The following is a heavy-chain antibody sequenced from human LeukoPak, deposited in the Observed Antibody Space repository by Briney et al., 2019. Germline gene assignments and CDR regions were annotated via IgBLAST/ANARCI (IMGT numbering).Heavy chain of an antibody. CDR3: ARCRQASYDLLAPDSYYFDS. V-gene: IGHV3-21*01. J-gene: IGHJ4*02. CDR1: GFTFSSYT. CDR2: IIGSNTYI. D-gene: IGHD3-9*01. Sequence: PGGSLRLSCAASGFTFSSYTMNWVRPAPGKGLEWVSLIIGSNTYIYYSDSVKGRFTISRDNAKNSLYLQMNSLRAEDTAVYYCARCRQASYDLLAPDSYYFDSWGQGTLVTVSS.